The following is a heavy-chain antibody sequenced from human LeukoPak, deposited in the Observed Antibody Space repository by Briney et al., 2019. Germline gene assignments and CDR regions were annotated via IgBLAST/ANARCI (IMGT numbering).Heavy chain of an antibody. J-gene: IGHJ5*02. CDR3: ARVGLSGTNRRTNWFDP. Sequence: GGSLRLSCAASGFTFRSYGIHWVRQAPGKGLEWGSSISSSISYIYYADSVKGRFTISRDNAKNSLYLQMNSLRDEDTAVYYCARVGLSGTNRRTNWFDPWGQGTLVTVSS. D-gene: IGHD1-14*01. CDR1: GFTFRSYG. CDR2: ISSSISYI. V-gene: IGHV3-21*01.